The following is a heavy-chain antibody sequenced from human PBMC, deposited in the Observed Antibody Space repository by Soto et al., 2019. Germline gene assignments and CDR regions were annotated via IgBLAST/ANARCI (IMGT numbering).Heavy chain of an antibody. V-gene: IGHV4-39*01. CDR2: IYYSGST. J-gene: IGHJ6*03. CDR3: ARHPNHRDSGYDYYYYYMDV. CDR1: GGSISSSSYY. Sequence: SETLSLTCTVSGGSISSSSYYWGWIRQPPGKGLEWIGSIYYSGSTYYNPSLKSRVTISVDTSKNQFSLKLSSVTAADTAVYYCARHPNHRDSGYDYYYYYMDVWGKGTTVTVSS. D-gene: IGHD5-12*01.